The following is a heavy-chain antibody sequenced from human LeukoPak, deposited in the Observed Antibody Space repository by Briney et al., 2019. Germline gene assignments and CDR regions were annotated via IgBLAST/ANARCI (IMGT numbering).Heavy chain of an antibody. J-gene: IGHJ4*02. D-gene: IGHD4-23*01. V-gene: IGHV3-23*01. CDR3: ARRGDGGRSFDY. CDR1: GFTFSSYA. Sequence: GGSLRLSCAASGFTFSSYAMSWVRQAPGKGLEWVSAISGGGDSTYYADSVKGRFTISRDNSKNTLYLQMNSLRAEDTAVYYCARRGDGGRSFDYWGQGTLVTVSS. CDR2: ISGGGDST.